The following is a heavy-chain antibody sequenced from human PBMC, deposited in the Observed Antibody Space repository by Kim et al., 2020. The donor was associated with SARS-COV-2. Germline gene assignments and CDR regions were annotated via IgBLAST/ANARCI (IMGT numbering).Heavy chain of an antibody. CDR3: AKDLISGIAAAGTRNN. D-gene: IGHD6-13*01. CDR1: GFTFSSYA. J-gene: IGHJ4*02. CDR2: ISGSGGST. V-gene: IGHV3-23*01. Sequence: GGSLRLSCAASGFTFSSYAMSWVRQAPGKGLEWVSAISGSGGSTYYADSVKGRFTISRDNSKNTLYLQMNSLRAEDTAVYYCAKDLISGIAAAGTRNNWGQGTLVTVSS.